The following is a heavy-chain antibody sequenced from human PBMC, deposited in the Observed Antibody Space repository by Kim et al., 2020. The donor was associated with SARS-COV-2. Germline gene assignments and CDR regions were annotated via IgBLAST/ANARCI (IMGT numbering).Heavy chain of an antibody. D-gene: IGHD2-2*01. J-gene: IGHJ6*02. V-gene: IGHV3-11*06. Sequence: RFTISRDNAKTSLYLQMNSLRAEDTAVYYCARDGDIVVVPAAYYYYGMDVWGQGTTVTVSS. CDR3: ARDGDIVVVPAAYYYYGMDV.